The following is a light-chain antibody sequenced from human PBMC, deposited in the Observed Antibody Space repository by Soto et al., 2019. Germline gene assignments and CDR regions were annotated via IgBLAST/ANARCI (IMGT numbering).Light chain of an antibody. V-gene: IGLV1-44*01. Sequence: QSVLTQPPSASGTPGQRVTISCSGSSSNIGSNTENWYQQHPGTAPKLLIYTINQRPSGVPDRVSGSKSGTSASLAISGLQSEDEADYYCVAWDDRLNGPVFGGGTQLTVL. CDR3: VAWDDRLNGPV. CDR2: TIN. J-gene: IGLJ3*02. CDR1: SSNIGSNT.